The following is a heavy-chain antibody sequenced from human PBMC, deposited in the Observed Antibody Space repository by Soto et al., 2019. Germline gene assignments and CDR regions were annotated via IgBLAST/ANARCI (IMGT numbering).Heavy chain of an antibody. CDR2: ISDSGDST. J-gene: IGHJ4*02. V-gene: IGHV3-23*01. CDR1: GFTFSTYV. CDR3: ATAEWRN. D-gene: IGHD3-3*01. Sequence: EVQLLESGGGLVQRGGSLRLSCAASGFTFSTYVMSWVRQAPGKGLDWVSGISDSGDSTYYADSVKGRFTISRDNSKNALYLQMDSLRAEVTSVYYCATAEWRNWGQGTLVNVSS.